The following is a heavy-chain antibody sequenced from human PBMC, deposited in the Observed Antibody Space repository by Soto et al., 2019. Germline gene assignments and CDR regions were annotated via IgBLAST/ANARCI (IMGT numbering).Heavy chain of an antibody. CDR3: ARERGGAIVVGVTGTFDV. CDR2: IIAILGKA. V-gene: IGHV1-69*01. CDR1: GGTFSSYA. Sequence: QVQLVQSGAEVKKPGSSVKVSCKASGGTFSSYAISWVRQAPGQGLEWRGGIIAILGKANYAEKFQGRVTITADESTSTDYMERSRLRSEDTAGYYCARERGGAIVVGVTGTFDVWGQGTLGSVSS. J-gene: IGHJ3*01. D-gene: IGHD2-15*01.